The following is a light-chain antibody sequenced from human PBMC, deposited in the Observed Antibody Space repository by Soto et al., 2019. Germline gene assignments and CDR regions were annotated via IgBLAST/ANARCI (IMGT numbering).Light chain of an antibody. V-gene: IGKV1-5*01. CDR3: QHYNNYPYT. Sequence: DIQVTQSPSTLSASVGDRVTITCRASQRISTWLAWFQQTPGQAPKLLIYDASSLESGVPSRFRGSGSGTDFTLPISRLQSDDFSTYYCQHYNNYPYTFGQGTRLEIK. J-gene: IGKJ5*01. CDR2: DAS. CDR1: QRISTW.